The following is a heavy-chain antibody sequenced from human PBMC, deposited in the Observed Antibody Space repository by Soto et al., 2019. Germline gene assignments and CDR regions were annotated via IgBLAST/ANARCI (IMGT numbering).Heavy chain of an antibody. CDR1: GGSFSGYY. D-gene: IGHD2-8*02. CDR2: INHSGSN. J-gene: IGHJ4*02. Sequence: QVQLQQWGAGLLKPSETLSLTCAVYGGSFSGYYWTWIRQPPGTGLEWIGEINHSGSNNYNPSLKSRVTISVDTSKNQFSLTLTSVTAADTAVYYCARDKITGLFDYWGQGTLVTVSS. V-gene: IGHV4-34*01. CDR3: ARDKITGLFDY.